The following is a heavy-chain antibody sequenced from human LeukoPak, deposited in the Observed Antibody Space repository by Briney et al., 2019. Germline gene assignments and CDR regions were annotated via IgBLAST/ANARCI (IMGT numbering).Heavy chain of an antibody. Sequence: SGGSLRLSCAASGFTFSSYGMHWVRQAPGKGLEWVAVIWYDGSNKYYADSVKGRFTISRDNSKNTLYLQMNSLGAEDTAVYYCAREVEEVAALFDYWGQGTLVTVSS. J-gene: IGHJ4*02. CDR1: GFTFSSYG. CDR3: AREVEEVAALFDY. D-gene: IGHD2-15*01. CDR2: IWYDGSNK. V-gene: IGHV3-33*01.